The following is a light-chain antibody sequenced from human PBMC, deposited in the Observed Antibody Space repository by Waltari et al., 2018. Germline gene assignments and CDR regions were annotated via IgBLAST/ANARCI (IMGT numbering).Light chain of an antibody. Sequence: SYDLAQPPSLSVSPGQTASISCSGDRLGDKNVCWYQQKSGQSPGLVIYQDRQRPSGIPERFPGSKLGNTATLTISGTQAIDEADYYCQAWDSSTASYVFGTGTRVTVL. J-gene: IGLJ1*01. V-gene: IGLV3-1*01. CDR2: QDR. CDR3: QAWDSSTASYV. CDR1: RLGDKN.